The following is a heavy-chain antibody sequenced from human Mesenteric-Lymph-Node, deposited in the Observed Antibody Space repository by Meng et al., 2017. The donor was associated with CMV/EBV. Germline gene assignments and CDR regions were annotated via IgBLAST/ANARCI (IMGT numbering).Heavy chain of an antibody. Sequence: GESLKISCAASGFTFSSYWMSWVRQAPGKGLEWVANIKQDGSEKYYVDSVKGRFTISRDNAKNSLYLQMNSLGAEDTAVYYCARMACSSPSCYTYGLDVWGQGTTVTVSS. D-gene: IGHD2-2*02. J-gene: IGHJ6*02. CDR2: IKQDGSEK. CDR3: ARMACSSPSCYTYGLDV. V-gene: IGHV3-7*01. CDR1: GFTFSSYW.